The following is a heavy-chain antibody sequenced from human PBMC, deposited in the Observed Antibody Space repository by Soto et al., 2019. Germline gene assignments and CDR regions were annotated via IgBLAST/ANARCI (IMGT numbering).Heavy chain of an antibody. J-gene: IGHJ6*02. Sequence: SGPTLVNPTQTLTLTCTFSVFSLSSSRMCVSWIRQPPGKALEWLARIDWDDDKYYSTSLKTRLTISKDTPKNQVVLTMTNMDPVDTATYYCARIVESVAAAGTDYYYYGMDVWGQGTTVTV. CDR2: IDWDDDK. V-gene: IGHV2-70*11. D-gene: IGHD6-13*01. CDR3: ARIVESVAAAGTDYYYYGMDV. CDR1: VFSLSSSRMC.